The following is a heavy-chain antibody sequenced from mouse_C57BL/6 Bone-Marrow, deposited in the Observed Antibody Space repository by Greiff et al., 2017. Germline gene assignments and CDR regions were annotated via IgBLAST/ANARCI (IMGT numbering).Heavy chain of an antibody. D-gene: IGHD1-1*01. CDR3: SRQVTTVLATKYFDV. V-gene: IGHV5-9*01. CDR1: GFTFSTYT. CDR2: FSGGGGNT. J-gene: IGHJ1*03. Sequence: EVKLVESGGGLVKPGGSLKLSCAASGFTFSTYTMSWVRQTPEKRLQWVAAFSGGGGNTYYPASVKGRFTISRDNDKNILYLQMRSLRSEDTALYYCSRQVTTVLATKYFDVWGTGTTVTVSS.